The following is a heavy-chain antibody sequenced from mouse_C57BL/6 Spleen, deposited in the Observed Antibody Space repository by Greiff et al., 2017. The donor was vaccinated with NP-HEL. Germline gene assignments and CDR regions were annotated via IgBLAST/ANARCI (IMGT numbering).Heavy chain of an antibody. CDR3: ARGSSSLDY. V-gene: IGHV1-50*01. CDR2: IDPSDSYT. D-gene: IGHD1-1*01. Sequence: QVQLKQPGAELVKPGASVKLSCKASGYTFTSYWMQWVKQRPGQGLEWIGEIDPSDSYTNYNQKFKGKATLTVDTSSSSAYMQLSSLTSEDSAVYYCARGSSSLDYWGQGTTLTVSS. CDR1: GYTFTSYW. J-gene: IGHJ2*01.